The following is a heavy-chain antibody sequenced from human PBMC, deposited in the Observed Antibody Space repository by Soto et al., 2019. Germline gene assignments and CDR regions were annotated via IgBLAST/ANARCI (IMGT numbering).Heavy chain of an antibody. V-gene: IGHV1-69*01. CDR1: GDTDTNYV. Sequence: QVQLVQSGAEVKKPGSSVKVSCKASGDTDTNYVISWVRQAPGEGLEWMGGIFPKFGTTYSAQKLQDRLTITADESTSTVYMQLSSLRLDDTAVYYCEAEMTFGKLSVVWGQGTTVTVSS. J-gene: IGHJ6*02. D-gene: IGHD3-16*02. CDR3: EAEMTFGKLSVV. CDR2: IFPKFGTT.